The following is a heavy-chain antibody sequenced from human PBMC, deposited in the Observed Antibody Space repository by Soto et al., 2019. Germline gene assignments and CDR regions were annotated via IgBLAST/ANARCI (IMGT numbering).Heavy chain of an antibody. Sequence: GGSLRLSCAASGFTFSHAWMNWVRQAPGKGLEWVGRIKTKADGGTTDYVAPVKGRFTIARDDSKDTLYLQMNSLTTEDTAVYYCTADLASSSGWANDYWGQGTLVTVSS. V-gene: IGHV3-15*07. CDR2: IKTKADGGTT. CDR3: TADLASSSGWANDY. D-gene: IGHD6-19*01. CDR1: GFTFSHAW. J-gene: IGHJ4*02.